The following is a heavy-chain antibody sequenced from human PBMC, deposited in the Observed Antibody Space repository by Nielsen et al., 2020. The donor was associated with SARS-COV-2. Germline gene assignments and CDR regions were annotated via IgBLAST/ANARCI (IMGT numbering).Heavy chain of an antibody. V-gene: IGHV3-11*06. CDR2: IGSTITYT. J-gene: IGHJ4*02. Sequence: GGSLRLSCAASGFTFSDYYMSWIRQAPGKGLEWVSYIGSTITYTNYGDSVKGRFTISRDNAKNSLYLQTNTLRAEDTAVYYCARGGAAARGRVDYWGQGTLVTVSS. CDR1: GFTFSDYY. CDR3: ARGGAAARGRVDY. D-gene: IGHD6-13*01.